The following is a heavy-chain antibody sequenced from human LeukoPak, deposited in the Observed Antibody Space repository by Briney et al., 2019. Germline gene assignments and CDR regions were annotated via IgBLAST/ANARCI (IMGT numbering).Heavy chain of an antibody. J-gene: IGHJ4*02. CDR1: GFTFSSYS. CDR2: ISSSSSYI. CDR3: ARDQREADFDY. Sequence: PGGSLRLSCAAPGFTFSSYSMNWVRQAPGKGLEWVSSISSSSSYIYYADSVKGRFTISRDNAKNSLYLQMNSLRAEDTAVYYCARDQREADFDYWGQGTLVTVSS. D-gene: IGHD1-26*01. V-gene: IGHV3-21*01.